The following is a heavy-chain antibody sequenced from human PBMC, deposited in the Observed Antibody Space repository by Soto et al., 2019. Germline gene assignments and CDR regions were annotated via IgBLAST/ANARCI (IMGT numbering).Heavy chain of an antibody. J-gene: IGHJ6*02. CDR3: AGGYITMVRGVTDDYYYYGMDV. CDR1: GGTFSSYA. D-gene: IGHD3-10*01. Sequence: SVKVSCKASGGTFSSYAISWVRQAPGQGLEWMGGIIPIFGTANYAQKFQGRVTITADESTSTAYMELSSLRSEDTAVYYCAGGYITMVRGVTDDYYYYGMDVWGQGTTVTVSS. CDR2: IIPIFGTA. V-gene: IGHV1-69*13.